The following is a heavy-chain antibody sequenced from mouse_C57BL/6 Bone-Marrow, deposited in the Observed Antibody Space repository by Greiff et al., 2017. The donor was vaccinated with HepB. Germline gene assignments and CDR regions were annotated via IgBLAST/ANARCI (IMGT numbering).Heavy chain of an antibody. CDR1: GYTFTSYW. CDR2: IHPSDSDT. J-gene: IGHJ4*01. V-gene: IGHV1-74*01. CDR3: AVRLDYYGSSYYYAMDY. D-gene: IGHD1-1*01. Sequence: VQLQQPGAELVKPGASVKVSCKASGYTFTSYWMHWVKQRPGQGLEWIGRIHPSDSDTNYNQQFKGKATLTVDKSSSTAYMQLSSLTSEDSAVYYCAVRLDYYGSSYYYAMDYWGQGTSVTVSS.